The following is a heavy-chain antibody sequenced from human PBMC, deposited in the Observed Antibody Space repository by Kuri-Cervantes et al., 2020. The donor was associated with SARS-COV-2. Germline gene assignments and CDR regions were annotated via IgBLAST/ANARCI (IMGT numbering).Heavy chain of an antibody. D-gene: IGHD3-3*01. J-gene: IGHJ5*02. Sequence: SETLSLTCAVSGDSISNNNWWNWVRQPPGKGLEWIGEIIHSGTTRYNPSLNSRATVSVDKPKNQFSLKLSSVTAADTAVYYCARGVPGYYDFWSGYSTRWFDPWGQGTLVTVSS. V-gene: IGHV4-4*02. CDR1: GDSISNNNW. CDR3: ARGVPGYYDFWSGYSTRWFDP. CDR2: IIHSGTT.